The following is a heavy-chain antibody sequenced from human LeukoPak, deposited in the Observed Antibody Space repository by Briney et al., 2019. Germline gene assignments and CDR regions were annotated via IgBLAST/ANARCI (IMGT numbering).Heavy chain of an antibody. D-gene: IGHD5-24*01. V-gene: IGHV3-53*01. CDR2: IYSGADT. CDR3: ARGRGVLGYNFFDF. Sequence: GGSLRLSCAASGFTVSSNYMSWVRQAPGKGLEWVSIIYSGADTYYADSVKGRFTVSRDNSKNMVYVQMNSLRADDTAVYYCARGRGVLGYNFFDFWGQGTHVTVSS. J-gene: IGHJ4*02. CDR1: GFTVSSNY.